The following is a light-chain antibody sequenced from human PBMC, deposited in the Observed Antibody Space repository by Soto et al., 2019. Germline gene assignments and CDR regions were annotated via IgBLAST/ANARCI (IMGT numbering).Light chain of an antibody. V-gene: IGKV1-5*03. Sequence: DIPMTQSPSTLSASVGDRVTITCRASQSIGDVLAWYQQKPGKAPKLLIYRASYLETGVPSRFSGSGSGTEFTLTSSSLQRDDLANYYCQHYYNYRTFGQGTKVEIK. CDR3: QHYYNYRT. CDR2: RAS. J-gene: IGKJ1*01. CDR1: QSIGDV.